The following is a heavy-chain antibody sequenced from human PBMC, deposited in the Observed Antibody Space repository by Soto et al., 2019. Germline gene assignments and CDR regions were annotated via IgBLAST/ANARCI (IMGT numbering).Heavy chain of an antibody. D-gene: IGHD6-19*01. V-gene: IGHV1-2*02. J-gene: IGHJ4*02. CDR1: GYTFTGYY. CDR2: INPNNGGT. CDR3: ARVPSIYSSGWD. Sequence: ASVKVSCKASGYTFTGYYIHWVRQAPGQGLEWMAWINPNNGGTKYAQKFQGRVTMTRDTSINTAYMELSGLRSEDTAVYYCARVPSIYSSGWDWGQGTLVTVSS.